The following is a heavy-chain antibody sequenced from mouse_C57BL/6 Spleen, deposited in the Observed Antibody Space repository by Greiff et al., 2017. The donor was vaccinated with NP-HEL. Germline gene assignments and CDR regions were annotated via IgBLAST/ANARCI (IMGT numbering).Heavy chain of an antibody. D-gene: IGHD3-2*02. CDR2: IRNKANGYTT. CDR3: ARTAQAKGYAMDY. V-gene: IGHV7-3*01. CDR1: GFTFTDYY. Sequence: DVKLVESGGGLVQPGGSLSLSCAASGFTFTDYYMSWVRQPPGKALEWLGFIRNKANGYTTEYSASVKGRFTISRDNSQSILYLQMNALRAEDSATYYCARTAQAKGYAMDYWGQGTSVTVSS. J-gene: IGHJ4*01.